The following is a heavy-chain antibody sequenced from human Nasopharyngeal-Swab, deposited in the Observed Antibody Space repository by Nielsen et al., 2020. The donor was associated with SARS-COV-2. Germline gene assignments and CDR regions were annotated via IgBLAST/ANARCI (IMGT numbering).Heavy chain of an antibody. Sequence: GGSLRLSCAASGFTFSSYSMNWVRQAPGKGLKWVSSISSSSSYIYYADSVKGRFTISRDNAKNSLYLQMNSLRAEDTAVYYCARDRTNDYYYYMDVWGKGTTVTVSS. CDR2: ISSSSSYI. V-gene: IGHV3-21*01. CDR3: ARDRTNDYYYYMDV. CDR1: GFTFSSYS. J-gene: IGHJ6*03. D-gene: IGHD1-1*01.